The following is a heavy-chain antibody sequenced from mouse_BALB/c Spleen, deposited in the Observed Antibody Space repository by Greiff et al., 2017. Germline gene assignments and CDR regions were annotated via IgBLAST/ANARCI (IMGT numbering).Heavy chain of an antibody. CDR3: ARFQYGNYFDY. D-gene: IGHD2-10*02. V-gene: IGHV3-2*02. Sequence: EVKLMESGPGLVKPSQSLSLTCTVTGYSITSDYAWNWIRQFPGNKLEWMGYISYSGSTSYNPSLKSRISITRDTSKNQFFLQLNSVTTEDTATYYCARFQYGNYFDYWGQGTTLTVSS. J-gene: IGHJ2*01. CDR1: GYSITSDYA. CDR2: ISYSGST.